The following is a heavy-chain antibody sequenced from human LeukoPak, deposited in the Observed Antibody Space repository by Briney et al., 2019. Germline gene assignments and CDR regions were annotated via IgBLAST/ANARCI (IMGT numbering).Heavy chain of an antibody. Sequence: PGGSLRLSWAASGFTFSSYSMNWVRQVPGKGLEWVSRINGDESSTNYADSVKGRFTISRDNAKDTLYLHLSSLTAEDTAVYYCARGAKWAYYFDYWGQGTLVTVSS. J-gene: IGHJ4*02. CDR1: GFTFSSYS. D-gene: IGHD1-26*01. CDR3: ARGAKWAYYFDY. CDR2: INGDESST. V-gene: IGHV3-74*01.